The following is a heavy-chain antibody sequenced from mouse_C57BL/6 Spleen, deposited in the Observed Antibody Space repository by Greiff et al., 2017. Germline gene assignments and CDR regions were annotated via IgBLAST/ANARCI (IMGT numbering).Heavy chain of an antibody. D-gene: IGHD2-5*01. CDR2: IDPSDSET. V-gene: IGHV1-52*01. CDR1: GYTFTSYW. CDR3: ARSHSNYAGLAY. Sequence: QVQLQQPGAELVRPGSSVKLSCKASGYTFTSYWMHWVKQRPIQGLEWIGNIDPSDSETHYNQKFKDKATLTVDKSSSTAYMQLSSLTSEDSAVYYCARSHSNYAGLAYWGQGTLVTVSA. J-gene: IGHJ3*01.